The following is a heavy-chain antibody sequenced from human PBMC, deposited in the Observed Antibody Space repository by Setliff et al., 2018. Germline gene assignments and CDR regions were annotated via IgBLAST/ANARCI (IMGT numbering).Heavy chain of an antibody. D-gene: IGHD4-17*01. CDR1: GGSISSSSYY. J-gene: IGHJ6*02. CDR3: ARDRVTTLENYYYYYGMDV. V-gene: IGHV4-39*07. Sequence: PSETLSLTCTVSGGSISSSSYYWGWIRQSPGKGLEWIGSIYYSGSTYYNPSLKSRVTISVDTSKNQFSLKLSSVTAADTAVYYCARDRVTTLENYYYYYGMDVWGQGTTVTVSS. CDR2: IYYSGST.